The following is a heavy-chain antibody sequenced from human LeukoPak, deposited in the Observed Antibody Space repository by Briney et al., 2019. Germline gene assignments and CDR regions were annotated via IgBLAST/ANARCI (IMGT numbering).Heavy chain of an antibody. D-gene: IGHD2/OR15-2a*01. CDR1: GFTFTNAW. Sequence: PGGSLSLSCAASGFTFTNAWMSWVRQAPGKGLEWIGRVKGKTDGGTTDYAAPVKGRFTFSRDDSKNTLYLQMNSLKTEDTAVYYCVTDNGDFAFDCWGQGTLVTVSS. V-gene: IGHV3-15*01. J-gene: IGHJ4*02. CDR2: VKGKTDGGTT. CDR3: VTDNGDFAFDC.